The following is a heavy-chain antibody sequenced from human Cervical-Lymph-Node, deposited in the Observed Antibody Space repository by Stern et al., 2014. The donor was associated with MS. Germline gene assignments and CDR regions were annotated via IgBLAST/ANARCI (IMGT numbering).Heavy chain of an antibody. CDR2: ISSGCSYI. V-gene: IGHV3-21*01. J-gene: IGHJ4*02. Sequence: EVQLVESGGDLVKPGGSLRLSCAASGFTFSSYSMNWVRQAPGKGLEWVASISSGCSYIYYADSLKGRFTISRDNAKNSLYLQMNSLRAEDTAVYYCARGRGGNYRYYFDYWGQGTLVTVSS. CDR1: GFTFSSYS. CDR3: ARGRGGNYRYYFDY. D-gene: IGHD4-23*01.